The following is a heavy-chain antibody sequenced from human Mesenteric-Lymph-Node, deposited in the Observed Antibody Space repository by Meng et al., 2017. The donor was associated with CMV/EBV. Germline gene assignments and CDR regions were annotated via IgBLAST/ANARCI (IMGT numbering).Heavy chain of an antibody. Sequence: GESLKISCAASGFTFSSYSMNWVRQAPGKGLEWVSSISSSSYIYYADSVKGRFTISRDNAKNSLYLQMNSLRAEDTAVYYCARDGYCSGGSCYKPYYFDYWGQGTLVTVSS. D-gene: IGHD2-15*01. V-gene: IGHV3-21*01. CDR1: GFTFSSYS. J-gene: IGHJ4*02. CDR3: ARDGYCSGGSCYKPYYFDY. CDR2: ISSSSYI.